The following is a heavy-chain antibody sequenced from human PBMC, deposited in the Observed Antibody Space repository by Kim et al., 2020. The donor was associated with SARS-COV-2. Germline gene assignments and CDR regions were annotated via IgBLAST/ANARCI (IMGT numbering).Heavy chain of an antibody. D-gene: IGHD3-3*01. V-gene: IGHV1-69*13. CDR3: ASCIYDFWSGYFLYYFDY. Sequence: SVKVSCKASGGTFISYAISWVRQAPGQGLEWMGGIIPIFGTANYAQKFQGRVTITADESTSTAYMELSSLRSEDTAVYYCASCIYDFWSGYFLYYFDYWGQGTLVTVSS. CDR2: IIPIFGTA. CDR1: GGTFISYA. J-gene: IGHJ4*02.